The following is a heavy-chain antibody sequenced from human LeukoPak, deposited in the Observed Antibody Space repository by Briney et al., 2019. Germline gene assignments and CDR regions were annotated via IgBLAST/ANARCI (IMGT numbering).Heavy chain of an antibody. V-gene: IGHV3-21*04. CDR2: ISSRSSYI. CDR3: AKRDASGSYFLDY. CDR1: GFTFSTYT. D-gene: IGHD3-10*01. J-gene: IGHJ4*02. Sequence: GGSLRLSCAASGFTFSTYTMNWVRQAPGKGLEWVSSISSRSSYIYYADSVKGRFTISRDNSKNTLFLQMNSLRAEDTAVYYCAKRDASGSYFLDYWGQGTLVTVSS.